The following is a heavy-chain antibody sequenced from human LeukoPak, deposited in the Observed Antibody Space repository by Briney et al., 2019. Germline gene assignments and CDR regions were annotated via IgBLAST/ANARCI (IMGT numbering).Heavy chain of an antibody. CDR1: GFTVSSNY. D-gene: IGHD4-17*01. CDR3: AKGGTSVTRYVDY. V-gene: IGHV3-53*05. CDR2: SPSGDTP. Sequence: GGSLRLSCAASGFTVSSNYMSWVRQAPGKGLEWVSGISPSGDTPWYTDSVKGRFTISRDNSKNTVYLQMNSLRPEDTAVYYCAKGGTSVTRYVDYWGQGTLVTVSS. J-gene: IGHJ4*02.